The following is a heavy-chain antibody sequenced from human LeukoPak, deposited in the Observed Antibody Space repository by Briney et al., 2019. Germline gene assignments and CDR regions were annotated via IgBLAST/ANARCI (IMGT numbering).Heavy chain of an antibody. Sequence: GGSLRLSCAASGFTVSSNYMSWVRQAPGKGLEWVSVIYSGGSTYYADSVKGRFTISRDNSKNTLYLQMNSLRAEDTAVYYCARSIMVRGVIVAFDIWGQGTMVTVSS. D-gene: IGHD3-10*01. CDR1: GFTVSSNY. J-gene: IGHJ3*02. CDR2: IYSGGST. V-gene: IGHV3-53*01. CDR3: ARSIMVRGVIVAFDI.